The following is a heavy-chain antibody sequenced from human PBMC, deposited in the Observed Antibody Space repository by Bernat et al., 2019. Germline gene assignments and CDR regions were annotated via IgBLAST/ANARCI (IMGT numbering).Heavy chain of an antibody. CDR3: ARDIVVVVAARSSGVFAFDI. Sequence: QVQLVQSGAEVKKPGSSVKVSCKASGGTFSSYTISWVRQAPGQGLEWMGRIIPILGIANYAQKLQGRVTMTTDTSTSTAYMELRSLRSDDTAVYYCARDIVVVVAARSSGVFAFDIWGQGTMVTVSS. V-gene: IGHV1-69*08. CDR1: GGTFSSYT. J-gene: IGHJ3*02. D-gene: IGHD2-15*01. CDR2: IIPILGIA.